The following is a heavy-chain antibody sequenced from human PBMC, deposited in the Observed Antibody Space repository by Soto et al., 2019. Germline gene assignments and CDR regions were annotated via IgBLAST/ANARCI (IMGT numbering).Heavy chain of an antibody. CDR1: GYTFTGYY. D-gene: IGHD5-18*01. CDR2: INPNSGGT. CDR3: ARGVDTAMPDLDY. Sequence: GASVKVSCKASGYTFTGYYMHWVRQAPGQGLEWMGWINPNSGGTNYAQKFQGWVTMTRDTSISTAYMELSRLRSDDTAVYYCARGVDTAMPDLDYWGQGTLVTVSS. V-gene: IGHV1-2*04. J-gene: IGHJ4*02.